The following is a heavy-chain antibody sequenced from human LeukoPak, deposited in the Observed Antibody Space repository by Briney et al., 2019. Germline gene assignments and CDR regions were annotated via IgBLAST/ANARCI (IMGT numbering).Heavy chain of an antibody. D-gene: IGHD6-19*01. Sequence: SGLALAKPTQTLTLTCNFSSFILRTPGMCVSWIRQLPRKALEWHTPTVWDDDKYYSTYLKSKLPISKDTSKDQVVLTMTNMDPVDTATYYCARVTVAGTRNYYFDYWGQGTLVTVSS. J-gene: IGHJ4*02. CDR1: SFILRTPGMC. V-gene: IGHV2-70*01. CDR2: TVWDDDK. CDR3: ARVTVAGTRNYYFDY.